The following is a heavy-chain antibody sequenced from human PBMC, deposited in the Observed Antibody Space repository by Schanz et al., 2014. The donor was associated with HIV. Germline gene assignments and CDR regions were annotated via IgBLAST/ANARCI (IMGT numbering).Heavy chain of an antibody. CDR3: VHDDSDNDGFEM. D-gene: IGHD3-22*01. V-gene: IGHV3-7*01. CDR2: MNQDGSRK. J-gene: IGHJ3*02. CDR1: GFTFSSYW. Sequence: EVHLVESGGGLVQPGGSLRLSCAASGFTFSSYWMTWVRQAPGKGLEMVANMNQDGSRKYYVDSVKGRFTISRDNAANSLVLQMNSLRAEDTAVYYCVHDDSDNDGFEMWGQGTMVTVSS.